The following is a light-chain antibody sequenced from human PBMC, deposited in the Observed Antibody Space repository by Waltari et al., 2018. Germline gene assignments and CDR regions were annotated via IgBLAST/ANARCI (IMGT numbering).Light chain of an antibody. CDR3: YQHSSGST. CDR1: QSVSSY. CDR2: GAS. V-gene: IGKV3-11*01. J-gene: IGKJ4*01. Sequence: VILTQSPATLSLSPGERATLSCRASQSVSSYLAWYQQKPGQAPRLLIYGASSRATGIPDRFSGSGSGTDFTLTISSLEPEDVGVYHCYQHSSGSTFGGGTKVEIK.